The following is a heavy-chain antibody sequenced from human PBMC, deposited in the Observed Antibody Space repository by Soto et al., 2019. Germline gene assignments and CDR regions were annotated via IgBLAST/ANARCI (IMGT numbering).Heavy chain of an antibody. D-gene: IGHD3-16*01. CDR1: GYIFVNYG. CDR2: ISPYTGNT. CDR3: VMVDNYVTPTPQDV. J-gene: IGHJ6*02. Sequence: QVQLVQSGDEVKKPGASVKVSCKASGYIFVNYGIAWVRQAPGQGLEWMGWISPYTGNTHSATKIQGGLTMTTDTSTSTAYMDLGSLTSDDTAVYYCVMVDNYVTPTPQDVWGQGTTVTVSS. V-gene: IGHV1-18*01.